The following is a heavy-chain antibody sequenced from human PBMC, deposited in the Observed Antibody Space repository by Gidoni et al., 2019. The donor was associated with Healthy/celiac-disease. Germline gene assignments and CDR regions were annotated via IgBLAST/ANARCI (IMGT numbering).Heavy chain of an antibody. CDR1: GYSFPSYW. CDR2: IYPGDSDT. V-gene: IGHV5-51*01. D-gene: IGHD1-26*01. Sequence: EVQLVQSGAEVKKPGASLKISCKGSGYSFPSYWIGWVRQMPGKGLDWMGIIYPGDSDTRYSPSFQGQVTISADKSISTAYLQWSSLKASDTAMYYCARVYSGSYYGRDAFDIWGQGTMVTVSS. J-gene: IGHJ3*02. CDR3: ARVYSGSYYGRDAFDI.